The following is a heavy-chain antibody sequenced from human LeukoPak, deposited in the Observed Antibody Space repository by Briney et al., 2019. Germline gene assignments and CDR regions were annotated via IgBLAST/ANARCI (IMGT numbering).Heavy chain of an antibody. V-gene: IGHV3-23*01. D-gene: IGHD3-9*01. CDR3: AKRYFDWLLEFYFDY. Sequence: GGTLRLSCAASGFTFSSYGMSWVRQAPGKGLEWVSAISGSGGSTYYADSVKGRFTISRDNSKNTLYLQMNGLRAEDTAVYYCAKRYFDWLLEFYFDYWGQGTLVTVSS. CDR1: GFTFSSYG. J-gene: IGHJ4*02. CDR2: ISGSGGST.